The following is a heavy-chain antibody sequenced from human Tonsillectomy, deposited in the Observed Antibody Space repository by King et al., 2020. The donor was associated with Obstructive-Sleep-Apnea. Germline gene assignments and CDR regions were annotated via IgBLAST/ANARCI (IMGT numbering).Heavy chain of an antibody. CDR3: AREGSNRPGIVFGVDH. CDR1: GFTFNTYA. CDR2: ISYDGTYK. V-gene: IGHV3-30-3*01. D-gene: IGHD3-10*01. Sequence: VQLVESGGGVVQPGRSLRLSCAASGFTFNTYAMHWVRQAPGKGLEWVAVISYDGTYKYYADSVEGRFTISRDNSKNTLYLQMNSLRGEDTAVHYCAREGSNRPGIVFGVDHWGQGTLVTVSS. J-gene: IGHJ4*02.